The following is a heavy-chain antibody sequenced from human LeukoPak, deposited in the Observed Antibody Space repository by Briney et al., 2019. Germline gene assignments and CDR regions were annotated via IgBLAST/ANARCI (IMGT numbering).Heavy chain of an antibody. Sequence: SETLSLTCTVSGGSLSSYYWSWIRQPPGKGLEWIGYIYYSGSTNYNPSLKSRVTISVDKSKNQFSLKLSSVTAADTAVYYCARGMYYGSGSSYAGLDYWGQGTLATVSS. CDR2: IYYSGST. J-gene: IGHJ4*02. D-gene: IGHD3-10*01. CDR1: GGSLSSYY. CDR3: ARGMYYGSGSSYAGLDY. V-gene: IGHV4-59*12.